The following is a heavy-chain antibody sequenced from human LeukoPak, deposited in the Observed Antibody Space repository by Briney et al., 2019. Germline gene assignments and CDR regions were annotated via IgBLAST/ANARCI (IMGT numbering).Heavy chain of an antibody. CDR2: IYYSGST. J-gene: IGHJ4*02. V-gene: IGHV4-59*01. CDR3: ARSGGDYTQSQFDY. Sequence: SETLSLTCTVSGGSISSYYWSWIRQPPGKGLEWIGYIYYSGSTNYNPSLKSRVTISVDTSKNQFSLKLSSVTAADTAVYYCARSGGDYTQSQFDYWGQGTLVTVSS. D-gene: IGHD4-17*01. CDR1: GGSISSYY.